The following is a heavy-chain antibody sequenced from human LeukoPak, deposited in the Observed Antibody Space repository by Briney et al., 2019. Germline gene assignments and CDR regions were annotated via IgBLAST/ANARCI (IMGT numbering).Heavy chain of an antibody. CDR3: ARDRGTWNDDGFDY. J-gene: IGHJ4*02. CDR1: GGSISSYC. CDR2: IYISGST. V-gene: IGHV4-4*07. D-gene: IGHD1-1*01. Sequence: PSETLSLTCTVSGGSISSYCWSWIRQPAGKGLEWIGRIYISGSTNYNPSLKSRVTMSVDTSKNQFSLKLSSVTAADTAVYYCARDRGTWNDDGFDYWGQGTLVTVSS.